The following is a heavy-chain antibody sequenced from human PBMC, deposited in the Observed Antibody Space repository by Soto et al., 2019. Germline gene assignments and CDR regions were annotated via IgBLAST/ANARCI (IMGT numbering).Heavy chain of an antibody. CDR1: GFTFSSYG. Sequence: GGSLRLSCAASGFTFSSYGMHWVRQAPGKGLEWVAVIWYDGSNKYYADSVKGRFTTSRDNSKNTLYLQMNSLRAEDTAVYYCARDGVLRSFDYWGQGTLVTVS. J-gene: IGHJ4*02. CDR2: IWYDGSNK. CDR3: ARDGVLRSFDY. D-gene: IGHD4-17*01. V-gene: IGHV3-33*01.